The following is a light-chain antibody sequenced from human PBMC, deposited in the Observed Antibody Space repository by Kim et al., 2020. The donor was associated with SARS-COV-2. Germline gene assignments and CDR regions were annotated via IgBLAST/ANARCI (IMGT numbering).Light chain of an antibody. Sequence: EIVLTQSPGTLSLSPGERATLSCRASQSVSSSYLAWYQQQPGQAPRLLIYGASSRATGIPDRFSGSGSGTDFTLTINRLEPGDFAVYYCQQYGSSPTFGPGTKVDIK. J-gene: IGKJ3*01. CDR2: GAS. CDR1: QSVSSSY. V-gene: IGKV3-20*01. CDR3: QQYGSSPT.